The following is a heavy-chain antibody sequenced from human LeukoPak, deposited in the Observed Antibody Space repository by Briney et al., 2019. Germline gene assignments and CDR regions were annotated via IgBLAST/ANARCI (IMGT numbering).Heavy chain of an antibody. V-gene: IGHV3-43*01. D-gene: IGHD5-18*01. CDR1: GFTFDRYT. CDR2: AGWAGGTT. CDR3: AKELDTMFFDY. J-gene: IGHJ4*02. Sequence: SGGSLRLSCAPSGFTFDRYTIHWVRQAPGKGLEWVSLAGWAGGTTYYSDSVRGRFTISRDSGKNSVYLQMNSLTTDDTAFYFCAKELDTMFFDYWGQGALVTVSS.